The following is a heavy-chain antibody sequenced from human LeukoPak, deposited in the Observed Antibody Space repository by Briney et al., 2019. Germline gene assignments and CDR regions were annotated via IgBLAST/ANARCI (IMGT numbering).Heavy chain of an antibody. CDR1: GGTFSSYA. V-gene: IGHV1-69*13. D-gene: IGHD3-3*01. Sequence: SVKVSCKATGGTFSSYATSWVRQAPGQGLEWMGGIIPIFGTANYAQKFQGRVTITADESTSTAYMELSSLRSEDTAVSYCARVNTSITIFGVVTRSPWFDPWGQGTLVTVSS. CDR2: IIPIFGTA. CDR3: ARVNTSITIFGVVTRSPWFDP. J-gene: IGHJ5*02.